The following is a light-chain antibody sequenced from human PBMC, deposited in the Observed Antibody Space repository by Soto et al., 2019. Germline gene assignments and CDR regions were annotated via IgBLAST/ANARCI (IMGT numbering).Light chain of an antibody. Sequence: QSVLTQPASVSGSPGQSITISCTGTSSDVGGYNCVSWYQQHPGKAPKLMIYDVSNRPSGVSNRVSGSKSGNTASLTISGLQAEDEADYYCSSYTSSSTLVFGGGTKLTVL. J-gene: IGLJ2*01. V-gene: IGLV2-14*01. CDR2: DVS. CDR1: SSDVGGYNC. CDR3: SSYTSSSTLV.